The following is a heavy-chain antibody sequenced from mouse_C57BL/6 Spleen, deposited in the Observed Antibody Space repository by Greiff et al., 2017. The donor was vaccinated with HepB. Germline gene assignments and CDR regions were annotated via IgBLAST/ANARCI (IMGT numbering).Heavy chain of an antibody. V-gene: IGHV14-4*01. Sequence: SGAELVRPGASVKLSCTASGFNIKDDYMHWVKQRPEQGLEWIGWIDPENGDTEYASKFQGKATITADTSSNTAYLQLSSLTSEDTAVYYCSYGRDAMDYWGQGTSVTVSS. D-gene: IGHD1-1*01. CDR2: IDPENGDT. CDR3: SYGRDAMDY. CDR1: GFNIKDDY. J-gene: IGHJ4*01.